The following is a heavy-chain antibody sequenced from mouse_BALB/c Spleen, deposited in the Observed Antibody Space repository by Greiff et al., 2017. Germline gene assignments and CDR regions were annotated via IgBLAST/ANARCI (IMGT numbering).Heavy chain of an antibody. J-gene: IGHJ2*01. V-gene: IGHV1-4*01. CDR2: INPSSGYT. D-gene: IGHD1-1*01. Sequence: QVQLKQSGAELARPGASVKMSCKASGYTFTSYTMHWVKQRPGQGLEWIGYINPSSGYTNYNQKFKDKATLTADKSSSTAYMQLSSLTSEDSAVYYCARTPTTVVDYWGQGTTLTVSS. CDR1: GYTFTSYT. CDR3: ARTPTTVVDY.